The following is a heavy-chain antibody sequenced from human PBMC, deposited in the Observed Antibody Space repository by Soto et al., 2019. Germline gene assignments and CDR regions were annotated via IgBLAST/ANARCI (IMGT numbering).Heavy chain of an antibody. D-gene: IGHD1-7*01. CDR1: GGSFSCYY. CDR3: ARGSPLELLSWFDP. CDR2: INHSGST. J-gene: IGHJ5*02. Sequence: PSETLSLTCAVYGGSFSCYYWSWIRQPPGKGLEWIGEINHSGSTNYNPSLKSRVTISVDTSKNQFSLKLSSVTAADTAVYYCARGSPLELLSWFDPWGQGTPVTVSS. V-gene: IGHV4-34*01.